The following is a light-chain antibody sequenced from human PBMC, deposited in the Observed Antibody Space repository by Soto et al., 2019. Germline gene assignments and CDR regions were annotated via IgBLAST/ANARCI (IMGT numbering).Light chain of an antibody. V-gene: IGKV3-15*01. J-gene: IGKJ3*01. Sequence: EIVMTQSPATLSVSPGERATLSCRASQSVSSNLAWYQQKPGQAPRLLIYGASTRATGIPARFRGSGSGTEFARTISSLQSEDFAVYYCQQYNNWPFTFGPGTKVDIK. CDR1: QSVSSN. CDR3: QQYNNWPFT. CDR2: GAS.